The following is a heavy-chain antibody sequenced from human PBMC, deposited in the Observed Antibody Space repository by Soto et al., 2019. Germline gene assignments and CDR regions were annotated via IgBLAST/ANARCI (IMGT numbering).Heavy chain of an antibody. J-gene: IGHJ6*02. CDR2: IWYDGSLQ. CDR3: ANLWGDGYNLGQDYNGMDV. Sequence: ESGGGVVQPGRSLRLSCAASAFSFENYGMHWVRQAPGRGLEWVAIIWYDGSLQYYAAAVKGRFTISRDNSKNTLYLEMNSLRAEDTAVYYCANLWGDGYNLGQDYNGMDVWGQGTTVIVSS. D-gene: IGHD5-12*01. V-gene: IGHV3-33*06. CDR1: AFSFENYG.